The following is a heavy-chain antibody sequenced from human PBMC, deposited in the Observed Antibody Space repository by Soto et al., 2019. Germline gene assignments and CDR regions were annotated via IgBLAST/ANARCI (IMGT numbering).Heavy chain of an antibody. D-gene: IGHD2-15*01. CDR3: AKDLEGYCSGGSCYHARGFFDY. CDR2: ISGSGGST. J-gene: IGHJ4*02. CDR1: GFTFSSYA. V-gene: IGHV3-23*01. Sequence: GGSLRLSCAASGFTFSSYAMSWVRQAPGKGLEWVSAISGSGGSTSYADSVKGRFTIARENSKNTLYLQMNSLRAEDTAVYYCAKDLEGYCSGGSCYHARGFFDYWGQGTLVTVSS.